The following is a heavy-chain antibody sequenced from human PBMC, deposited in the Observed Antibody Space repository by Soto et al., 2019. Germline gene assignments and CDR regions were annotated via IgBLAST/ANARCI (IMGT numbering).Heavy chain of an antibody. V-gene: IGHV3-74*01. CDR1: GFTFNTHW. D-gene: IGHD1-26*01. Sequence: GGSLRLSCAASGFTFNTHWMHWVRQAPGKGLVWVSRINSDGSITDYADSVKGRFSISRDNPRNTLYLQMNGLSPEDTAVYYCARAMTSVGAAAKGDFWGQGTLVTVSS. CDR2: INSDGSIT. J-gene: IGHJ4*02. CDR3: ARAMTSVGAAAKGDF.